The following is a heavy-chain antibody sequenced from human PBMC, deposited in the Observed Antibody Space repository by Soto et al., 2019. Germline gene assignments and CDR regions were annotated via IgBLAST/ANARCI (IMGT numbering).Heavy chain of an antibody. CDR1: GFTVSSHA. Sequence: EVQVLESGGGLVQPGGSLRLSCEGSGFTVSSHAMTWIRQAPGKGPEWVSTVTADGGTYYADSVKGRFAMSRDPSENTLYLQMNSLGAEDTSAYYCALHVSCSGGSCQYDAFAIRGQGTMVTVSS. CDR3: ALHVSCSGGSCQYDAFAI. V-gene: IGHV3-23*01. J-gene: IGHJ3*02. D-gene: IGHD2-15*01. CDR2: VTADGGT.